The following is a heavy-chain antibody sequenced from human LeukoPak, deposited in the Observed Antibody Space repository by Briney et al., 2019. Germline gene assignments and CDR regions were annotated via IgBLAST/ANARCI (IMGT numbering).Heavy chain of an antibody. Sequence: SETLSLTCTVSGGSISSYYWSWIRQPPGKGLEWIGYIYYSGSTNYNPSLKSRVTMSVDTSKNQFSLKLSSVTAADTAVYYCARTYCGGDCYYRGYYYMDVWGKGTTVTISS. D-gene: IGHD2-21*02. CDR3: ARTYCGGDCYYRGYYYMDV. CDR2: IYYSGST. J-gene: IGHJ6*03. V-gene: IGHV4-59*12. CDR1: GGSISSYY.